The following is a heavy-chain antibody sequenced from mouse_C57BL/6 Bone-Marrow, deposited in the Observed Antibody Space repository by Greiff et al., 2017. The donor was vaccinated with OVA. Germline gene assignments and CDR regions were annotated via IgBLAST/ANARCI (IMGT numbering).Heavy chain of an antibody. CDR3: ARDRWLLPDY. V-gene: IGHV5-4*01. D-gene: IGHD2-3*01. Sequence: DVMLVESGGGLVKPGGSLKLSCAASGFTFSSYAMSWVRQTPEKRLEWVATISDGGSYTYYPDNVKGRFTISRDNAKNNLYLQMSHLKSEDTAMYYCARDRWLLPDYWGQGTTLTVSS. CDR2: ISDGGSYT. J-gene: IGHJ2*01. CDR1: GFTFSSYA.